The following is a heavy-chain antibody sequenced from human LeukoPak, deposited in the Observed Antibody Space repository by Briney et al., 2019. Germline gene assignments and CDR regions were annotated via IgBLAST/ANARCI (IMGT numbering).Heavy chain of an antibody. J-gene: IGHJ6*02. V-gene: IGHV5-51*01. CDR1: GYSIASYW. D-gene: IGHD6-13*01. CDR2: IYPGDSDT. Sequence: GASLKTSCNGSGYSIASYWIGGVRELPGKRLEWTGIIYPGDSDTRYSPSFQGQVTISADKSISTAYLQWSSLKASDTAMYYCARLSAAAGYYYYYYGMDVWGQGTTVTVSS. CDR3: ARLSAAAGYYYYYYGMDV.